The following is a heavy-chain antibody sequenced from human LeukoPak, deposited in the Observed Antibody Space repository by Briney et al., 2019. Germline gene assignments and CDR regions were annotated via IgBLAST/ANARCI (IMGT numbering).Heavy chain of an antibody. Sequence: SETLSLTCIVSGGSISSYYWNWIRQPPGKGLEWIGYISYSGSTNYNPSLKSRVTISVDTSKNQFSLKLSSVTAADTAVYYCARGYSYVYFDYWAREPWSPSPQ. J-gene: IGHJ4*02. CDR1: GGSISSYY. CDR3: ARGYSYVYFDY. V-gene: IGHV4-59*01. D-gene: IGHD5-18*01. CDR2: ISYSGST.